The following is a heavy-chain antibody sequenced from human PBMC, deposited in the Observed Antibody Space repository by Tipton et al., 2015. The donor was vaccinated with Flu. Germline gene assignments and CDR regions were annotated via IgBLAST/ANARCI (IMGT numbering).Heavy chain of an antibody. J-gene: IGHJ6*02. CDR2: IYYSGST. D-gene: IGHD6-19*01. CDR1: GGSISSYY. CDR3: ARDFSGPRNYGMGG. V-gene: IGHV4-59*01. Sequence: TLSLTCTVSGGSISSYYWSWIRQPPGKGLEWIGYIYYSGSTNYNPSLKSRVTISVDTSKNQFSLKLSSVTAADTAVYYCARDFSGPRNYGMGGWGQGTTVTVSS.